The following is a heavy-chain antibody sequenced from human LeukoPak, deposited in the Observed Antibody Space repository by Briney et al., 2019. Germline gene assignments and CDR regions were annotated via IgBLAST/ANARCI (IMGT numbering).Heavy chain of an antibody. Sequence: GGSLRLSCAASGFTFSSYAMHWVRQAPGKGLEWVAVISYDGSNKYYADSVKGRFTISRDNSKNTLYLQMNSLRAEDTAVYYCARVGYYGSGSLGPHYYYYYMDVWGKGTTVTVSS. CDR1: GFTFSSYA. J-gene: IGHJ6*03. V-gene: IGHV3-30*04. CDR3: ARVGYYGSGSLGPHYYYYYMDV. D-gene: IGHD3-10*01. CDR2: ISYDGSNK.